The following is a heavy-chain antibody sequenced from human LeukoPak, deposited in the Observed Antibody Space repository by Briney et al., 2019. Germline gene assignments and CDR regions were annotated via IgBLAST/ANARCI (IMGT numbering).Heavy chain of an antibody. J-gene: IGHJ6*03. CDR2: ISAYNGNT. D-gene: IGHD6-19*01. CDR1: GYTFTSYG. V-gene: IGHV1-18*01. CDR3: ARTVAGTYYYYYCMDV. Sequence: GASVKVSCKASGYTFTSYGISWVRQAPGQGLEWMGWISAYNGNTNYAQKLQGRVTMTTDTSTSTAYMELRSLRSDDTAVYYCARTVAGTYYYYYCMDVWGKGTTVTVSS.